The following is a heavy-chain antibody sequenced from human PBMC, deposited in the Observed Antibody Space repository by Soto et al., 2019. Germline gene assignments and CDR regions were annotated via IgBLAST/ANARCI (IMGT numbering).Heavy chain of an antibody. CDR3: ASGPVGAAFDY. CDR1: GGSFSGYY. J-gene: IGHJ4*02. Sequence: PSETLSLTCAVYGGSFSGYYWSWIRQPPGKGLEWIGEINHSGSTNYNLSLKSRVTISVDTSKNQFSLKLSSVTAADTAVYYCASGPVGAAFDYWGQGTPVTVYS. V-gene: IGHV4-34*01. CDR2: INHSGST. D-gene: IGHD1-26*01.